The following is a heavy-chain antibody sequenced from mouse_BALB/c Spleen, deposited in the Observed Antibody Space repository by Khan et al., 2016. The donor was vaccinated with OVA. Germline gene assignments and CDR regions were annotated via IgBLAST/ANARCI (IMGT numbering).Heavy chain of an antibody. CDR2: INPTSGYT. J-gene: IGHJ2*01. CDR1: GYTFTTYW. Sequence: VQLQESGAERAKPGASVKMSCKASGYTFTTYWMHWVKQRPGQGLEWIGYINPTSGYTDYNEKFKDRATLSADKSSSKAYMQLSSLTSEDSAGYYCKRDRIDYWGQGTTLTVSS. V-gene: IGHV1-7*01. CDR3: KRDRIDY.